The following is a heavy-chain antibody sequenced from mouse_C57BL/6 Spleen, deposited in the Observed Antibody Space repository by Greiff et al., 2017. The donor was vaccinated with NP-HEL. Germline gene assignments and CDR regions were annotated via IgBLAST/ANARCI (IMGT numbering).Heavy chain of an antibody. CDR2: IYPRSGNT. CDR3: AREDYGSSYWFAY. J-gene: IGHJ3*01. CDR1: GYTFTSYG. Sequence: QVQLQQSGAELARPGASVKLSCKASGYTFTSYGISWVKQRTGQGLEWIGEIYPRSGNTYYNEKLKGKATMTADKSSSTAYMELRSLTSEDSAVYFCAREDYGSSYWFAYWGQGTLVTVSA. D-gene: IGHD1-1*01. V-gene: IGHV1-81*01.